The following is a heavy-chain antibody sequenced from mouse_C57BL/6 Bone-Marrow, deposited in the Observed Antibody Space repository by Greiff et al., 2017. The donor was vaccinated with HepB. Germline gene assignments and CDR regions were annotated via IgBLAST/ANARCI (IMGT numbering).Heavy chain of an antibody. CDR2: IDPETGGA. Sequence: VHLVESGAELVRPGASVTLSCKASGYTFTDYEMHWVKQTPVHGLEWIGAIDPETGGAAYNQKFKGKAILTADKSSSTAYMELRSLTSEDSAVYYCTRWKLAWFAYWGQGTLVTVSA. V-gene: IGHV1-15*01. CDR3: TRWKLAWFAY. CDR1: GYTFTDYE. J-gene: IGHJ3*01.